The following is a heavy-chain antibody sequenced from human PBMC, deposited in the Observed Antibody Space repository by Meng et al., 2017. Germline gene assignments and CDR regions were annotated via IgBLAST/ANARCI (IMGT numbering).Heavy chain of an antibody. V-gene: IGHV4-59*01. CDR1: GGSISSYY. CDR3: ARELSTMIVPGGWFDP. CDR2: IYYSGST. J-gene: IGHJ5*02. D-gene: IGHD3-22*01. Sequence: SETLSLTCTVSGGSISSYYWSWIRQPPGKGLEWIGYIYYSGSTNYNPSLKSRVTISVDTSKNQFSLKLSSVTAADTAVYYCARELSTMIVPGGWFDPWGQGTRVTCCS.